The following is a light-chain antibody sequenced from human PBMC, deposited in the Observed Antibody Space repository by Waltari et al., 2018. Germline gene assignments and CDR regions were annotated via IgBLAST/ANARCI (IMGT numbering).Light chain of an antibody. Sequence: QSALTQPASVSGSPGQSITIPCTGTSSDVGGYPSVSWYQRDPGKAPKLMIYNVPVRPSGVSNRFSGSKSGNTASLIISGLQAEDEADYFCSSYTRSSALVFGGGTKLTVL. V-gene: IGLV2-14*03. CDR1: SSDVGGYPS. CDR3: SSYTRSSALV. J-gene: IGLJ2*01. CDR2: NVP.